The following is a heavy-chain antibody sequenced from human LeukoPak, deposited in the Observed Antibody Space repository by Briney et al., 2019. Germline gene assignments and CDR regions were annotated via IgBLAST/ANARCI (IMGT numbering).Heavy chain of an antibody. Sequence: SVKVSCKASGGTFSSYAISWVRQAPGQGLEWMGGIIPIFGTANYAQKFQGRVTITADESTSTAYMELSSLRSEDTAVYYCARDPFLEWLFSERGAYYYYGMDVWGQGTTVTVSS. CDR2: IIPIFGTA. CDR3: ARDPFLEWLFSERGAYYYYGMDV. CDR1: GGTFSSYA. D-gene: IGHD3-3*01. V-gene: IGHV1-69*01. J-gene: IGHJ6*02.